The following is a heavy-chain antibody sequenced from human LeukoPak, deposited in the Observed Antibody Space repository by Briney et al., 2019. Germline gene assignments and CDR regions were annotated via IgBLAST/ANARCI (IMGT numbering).Heavy chain of an antibody. V-gene: IGHV1-46*01. CDR1: GYTFTSYY. CDR3: ARGQWSGYSRRGNYYYMDV. Sequence: GAGVKVSCKASGYTFTSYYMHWGRQGPGQGRGRMGVINTSGGSTSHAPRCQGKVTMPRNTTISTAYMEPSSLRSEDPAVNYCARGQWSGYSRRGNYYYMDVWGKGTTVTVSS. CDR2: INTSGGST. D-gene: IGHD3-3*01. J-gene: IGHJ6*03.